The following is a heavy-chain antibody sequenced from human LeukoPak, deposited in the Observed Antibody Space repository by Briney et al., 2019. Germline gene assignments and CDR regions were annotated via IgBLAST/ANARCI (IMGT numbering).Heavy chain of an antibody. CDR2: IYYSGST. V-gene: IGHV4-59*01. CDR1: GFTFSTYW. J-gene: IGHJ2*01. CDR3: ARSIDSSGPGCFDL. Sequence: GSLRLSCAASGFTFSTYWMSWIRQPPGKGLEWIGYIYYSGSTNYNPSLKSRVTISVDTSKNPFSLKLSSVTAADTAVYYCARSIDSSGPGCFDLWGRGTLVTVSS. D-gene: IGHD3-22*01.